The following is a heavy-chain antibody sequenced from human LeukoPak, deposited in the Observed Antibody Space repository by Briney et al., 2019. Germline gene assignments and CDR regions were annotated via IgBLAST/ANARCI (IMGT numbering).Heavy chain of an antibody. D-gene: IGHD3-22*01. V-gene: IGHV4-59*01. CDR3: ARVFDDYYDSSADPPLWFDP. Sequence: SETLSLTCTVSGGSISSYFWSWLRQPPGMGLEWIGHVYYSGIPDYNPSLKSRVTISVDTSKNQFSLRLRSVTAADTAVYYCARVFDDYYDSSADPPLWFDPWGEGTLVTVSS. CDR1: GGSISSYF. J-gene: IGHJ5*02. CDR2: VYYSGIP.